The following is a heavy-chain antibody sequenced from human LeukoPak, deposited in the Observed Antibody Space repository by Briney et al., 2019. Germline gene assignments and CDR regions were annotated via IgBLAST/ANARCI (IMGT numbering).Heavy chain of an antibody. D-gene: IGHD3-22*01. Sequence: SETLSLTCTVSGGSISSYYWSWIRQPPGKGLEWIGYIYYSGSTNYNPSLKSRVTISVDTSKNQFSLRLSSVTAADTAVYYCARTYYYDSSGPCLDYWGEGTLVTVSS. J-gene: IGHJ4*02. CDR2: IYYSGST. CDR1: GGSISSYY. CDR3: ARTYYYDSSGPCLDY. V-gene: IGHV4-59*01.